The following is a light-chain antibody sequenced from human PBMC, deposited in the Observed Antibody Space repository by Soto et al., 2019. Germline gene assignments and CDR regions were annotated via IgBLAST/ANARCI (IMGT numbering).Light chain of an antibody. Sequence: QSALTRPASVSGSPGQSSTIAFTGTSSDVGAYNFVSWHQQHPGKAPKLMIYNVYDRPSGISYRFSGSKSGNTASLTISGLQGEDEADYYCSAYTVSRTYVFGTGTKVTVL. CDR1: SSDVGAYNF. CDR3: SAYTVSRTYV. J-gene: IGLJ1*01. CDR2: NVY. V-gene: IGLV2-14*03.